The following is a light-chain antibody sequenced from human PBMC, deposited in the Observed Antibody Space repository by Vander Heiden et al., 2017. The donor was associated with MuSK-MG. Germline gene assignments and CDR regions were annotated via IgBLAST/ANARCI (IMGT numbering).Light chain of an antibody. J-gene: IGLJ3*02. CDR3: SSHTSSATWV. V-gene: IGLV2-14*01. CDR1: TSDLGAYNY. CDR2: EVT. Sequence: QSALTQPASVSGSPGQPITLSCAGTTSDLGAYNYVSWYQQHPGKAPKLIIYEVTNRPSGVSNRFSGSKSGNTASLTISGLQAEDEADYYCSSHTSSATWVFGGGTKLTVL.